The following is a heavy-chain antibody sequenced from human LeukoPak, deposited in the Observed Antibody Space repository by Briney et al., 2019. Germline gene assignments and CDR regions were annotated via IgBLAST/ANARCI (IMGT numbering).Heavy chain of an antibody. D-gene: IGHD3-3*01. CDR3: AREQYDTWSRRGNFDS. CDR2: ITSSSSSM. V-gene: IGHV3-21*04. J-gene: IGHJ4*02. Sequence: GGSLRLSCVASGFTFSIYTMSWVRQAPGKGLEWVSSITSSSSSMYSADSVKGRLTISRDNAKNSLYLQMNSLRAEDTAVFYCAREQYDTWSRRGNFDSWGQGTLVIVSS. CDR1: GFTFSIYT.